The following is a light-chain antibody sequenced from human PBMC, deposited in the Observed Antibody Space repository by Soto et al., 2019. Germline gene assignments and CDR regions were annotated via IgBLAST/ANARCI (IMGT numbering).Light chain of an antibody. J-gene: IGKJ1*01. CDR1: QSVSSH. V-gene: IGKV3-15*01. CDR2: DAS. CDR3: QQYNNWPLTWT. Sequence: EIVMTQSPATLSVSPGERATLSCRASQSVSSHLAWYQHKPGQAPRLLIYDASTRATDVPDRFTGSGSATEFTLTISSLQSEDFAVYYCQQYNNWPLTWTFDLGTKVEIK.